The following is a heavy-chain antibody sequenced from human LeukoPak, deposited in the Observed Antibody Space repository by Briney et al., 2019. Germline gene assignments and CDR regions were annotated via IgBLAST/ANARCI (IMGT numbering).Heavy chain of an antibody. Sequence: GGSLRLSCAASGFTFSSDSMNWVRQAPGKGLEWVSYISSSSSTIYYADSVKGRFTISRDNAKNSLYLQMNSLRAEDTAVYYCARDRQLWFVNWFDPWGQGTLVTVSS. J-gene: IGHJ5*02. V-gene: IGHV3-48*01. D-gene: IGHD5-18*01. CDR3: ARDRQLWFVNWFDP. CDR2: ISSSSSTI. CDR1: GFTFSSDS.